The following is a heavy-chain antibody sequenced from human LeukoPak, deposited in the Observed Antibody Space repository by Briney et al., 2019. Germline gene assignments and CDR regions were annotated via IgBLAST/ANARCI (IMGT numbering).Heavy chain of an antibody. V-gene: IGHV1-18*01. D-gene: IGHD2-21*02. Sequence: ASVKVSCKDSLYTFTSYGISWVRQAPGQGLEWMGWISVYKGNTNYAQKLRGRVTTTTDTSTSTAYMELRRLRSDDTAVYYWARDPSGFCGGDCLDAFDIWGQGTMVTVSS. CDR3: ARDPSGFCGGDCLDAFDI. CDR1: LYTFTSYG. CDR2: ISVYKGNT. J-gene: IGHJ3*02.